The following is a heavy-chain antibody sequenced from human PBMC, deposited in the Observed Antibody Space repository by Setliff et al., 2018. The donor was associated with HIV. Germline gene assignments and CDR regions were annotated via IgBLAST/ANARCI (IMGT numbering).Heavy chain of an antibody. D-gene: IGHD3-3*01. J-gene: IGHJ3*02. Sequence: KSSETLSLTCAVYGGSFSGYYWSWIRQPPGKGLEWIGEINHSGSTNYNPSLKSRVTISVEKSKNQFSLKLSSVTAADTAVYYCARRSDFWSEGDAFDIWGQGKMVTVSS. CDR3: ARRSDFWSEGDAFDI. V-gene: IGHV4-34*01. CDR1: GGSFSGYY. CDR2: INHSGST.